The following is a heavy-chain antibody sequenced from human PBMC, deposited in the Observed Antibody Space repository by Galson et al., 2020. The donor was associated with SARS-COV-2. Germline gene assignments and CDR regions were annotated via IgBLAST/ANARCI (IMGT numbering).Heavy chain of an antibody. J-gene: IGHJ5*02. CDR2: IYHSGST. CDR3: ARADYYYDSSGSAVVGDFDP. Sequence: SETLSLTCTVSGYSISSGYYRGWIRQPPGKGLEWIGSIYHSGSTYYNPSLKSRVTISVDTSKNQFSRKLNSVTAADTAVYYCARADYYYDSSGSAVVGDFDPWGQGTLVTVSS. CDR1: GYSISSGYY. V-gene: IGHV4-38-2*02. D-gene: IGHD3-22*01.